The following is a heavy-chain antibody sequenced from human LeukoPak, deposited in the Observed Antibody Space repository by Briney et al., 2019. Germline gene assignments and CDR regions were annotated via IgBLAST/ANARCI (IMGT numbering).Heavy chain of an antibody. J-gene: IGHJ5*02. D-gene: IGHD4-11*01. CDR2: INHSGST. V-gene: IGHV4-34*01. CDR1: GGSFSGYY. CDR3: ARGTTGNWFDP. Sequence: SETLPLTCAVYGGSFSGYYWSWIRQPPGKGLEWIGEINHSGSTNYNPSLKSRVTVSVDTSKNQFSLKLSSVTAADTAVYYCARGTTGNWFDPWGQGTLVTVSS.